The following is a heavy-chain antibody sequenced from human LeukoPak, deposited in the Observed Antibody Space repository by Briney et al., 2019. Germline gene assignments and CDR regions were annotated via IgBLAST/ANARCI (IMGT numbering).Heavy chain of an antibody. CDR2: MNPNSGNT. Sequence: GASVKVSCKASGYTFTSYDINWVRQATGQGLEWMGWMNPNSGNTGYAQKFQGRVTITRNTSISTAYMELSSLRSEDTAVYYCARVLSRRVTYDFWSGQQSYGFDPWGQGTLVTVSS. CDR3: ARVLSRRVTYDFWSGQQSYGFDP. CDR1: GYTFTSYD. D-gene: IGHD3-3*01. V-gene: IGHV1-8*03. J-gene: IGHJ5*02.